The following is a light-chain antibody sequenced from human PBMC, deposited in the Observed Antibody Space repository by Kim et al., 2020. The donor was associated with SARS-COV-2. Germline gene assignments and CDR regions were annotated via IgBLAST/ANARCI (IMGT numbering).Light chain of an antibody. V-gene: IGLV3-21*04. Sequence: SYELTQPPSVSVAPGKTARITCGGNNIGSKSVHWYQQKPGQAPVLVIYYDSDRPSGIPERFSGSNSGNTATLTISRVEAGDEADYYWQVWDRSSDHWVFG. J-gene: IGLJ3*02. CDR2: YDS. CDR1: NIGSKS. CDR3: QVWDRSSDHWV.